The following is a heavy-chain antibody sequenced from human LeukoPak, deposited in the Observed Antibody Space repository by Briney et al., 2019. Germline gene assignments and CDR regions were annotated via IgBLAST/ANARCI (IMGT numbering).Heavy chain of an antibody. J-gene: IGHJ4*02. CDR1: GFTFSSYW. Sequence: GSLRLSCVASGFTFSSYWMHWVRQDPRKGLVWVSRINTDGSSTSYADSVKGRFTISGDNAKNTLYLQMNSLRAEDTAVYYCARVEATLIDYWGQGTLVTVSS. CDR3: ARVEATLIDY. V-gene: IGHV3-74*01. CDR2: INTDGSST. D-gene: IGHD1-26*01.